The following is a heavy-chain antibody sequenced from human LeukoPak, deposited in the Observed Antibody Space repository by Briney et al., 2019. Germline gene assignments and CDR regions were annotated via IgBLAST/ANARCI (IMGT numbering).Heavy chain of an antibody. CDR3: ARLCLVPAAIGALYYYMDV. D-gene: IGHD2-2*02. V-gene: IGHV4-4*02. CDR2: IYHSGST. J-gene: IGHJ6*03. Sequence: PSETLSLTCAVSGGSISSSNWWSWVRQPPGKGLEWIGEIYHSGSTNYNPSLKSRVTISVDKSKNQFSLKLSSVTAADTAVYYCARLCLVPAAIGALYYYMDVWGKGTTVTVSS. CDR1: GGSISSSNW.